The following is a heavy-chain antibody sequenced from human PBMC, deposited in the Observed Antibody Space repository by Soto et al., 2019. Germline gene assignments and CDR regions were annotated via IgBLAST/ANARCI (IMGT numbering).Heavy chain of an antibody. Sequence: VQLVESGGGLVQPGGSLRLSCAVSGFTFSDHYMDWVRQAPGKGLEWVGRSRDKDNTDSTEYAASVKGRFTSSRDNSKNSLYLQMDSLKTEDTAVYYCARIRGGYIFEYWGQGALVTVSS. V-gene: IGHV3-72*01. CDR1: GFTFSDHY. D-gene: IGHD2-2*02. CDR2: SRDKDNTDST. J-gene: IGHJ4*02. CDR3: ARIRGGYIFEY.